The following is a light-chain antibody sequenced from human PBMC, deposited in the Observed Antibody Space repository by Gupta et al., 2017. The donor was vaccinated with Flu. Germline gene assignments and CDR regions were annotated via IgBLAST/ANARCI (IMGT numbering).Light chain of an antibody. V-gene: IGKV3-15*01. J-gene: IGKJ1*01. CDR2: VAY. CDR1: QSVSSD. CDR3: QEYNNWRT. Sequence: EIVMTQSPATLSVSPGERATLSCMASQSVSSDLAWYQQKPGHAPRLLIYVAYTSATGIPARFSGSGAETEFTLTSSIPQSEDCTVYHMQEYNNWRTFGQGTXVEIK.